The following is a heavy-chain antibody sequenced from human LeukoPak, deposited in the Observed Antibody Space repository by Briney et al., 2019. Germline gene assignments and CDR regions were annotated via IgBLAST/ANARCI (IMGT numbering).Heavy chain of an antibody. CDR1: GYSFTTYW. J-gene: IGHJ4*02. Sequence: GESLKISCQGSGYSFTTYWIGWVRQMPGKGLEWMGIIYPGDSDTRYSPSFQGQVTISADKSINTASLQWSSLRASDTAIYYCARQAPDGDYVDYWGQGTLVTVSS. CDR2: IYPGDSDT. CDR3: ARQAPDGDYVDY. V-gene: IGHV5-51*01. D-gene: IGHD4-17*01.